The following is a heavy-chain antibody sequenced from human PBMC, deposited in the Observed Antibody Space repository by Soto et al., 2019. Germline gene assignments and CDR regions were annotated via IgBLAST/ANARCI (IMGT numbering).Heavy chain of an antibody. CDR1: GFTFSSYA. V-gene: IGHV3-23*01. CDR3: ARLAVAGPYHNWFDP. D-gene: IGHD6-19*01. CDR2: ISGSGGST. J-gene: IGHJ5*02. Sequence: GGSLRLSCAASGFTFSSYAMSWVRQAPGKGLDWVSAISGSGGSTYYADSVKGRFTISRDNSKNTLYLQMNSLRAEDTAVYYCARLAVAGPYHNWFDPWGQGTLVTVSS.